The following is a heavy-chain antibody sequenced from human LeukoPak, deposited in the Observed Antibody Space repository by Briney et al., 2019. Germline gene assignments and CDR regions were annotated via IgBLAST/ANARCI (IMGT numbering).Heavy chain of an antibody. Sequence: GGSLRLSCAASGFTFSSYTMTWVRQAPGKGLEWVSGISGDGRRTHYADSVKGRFTISRDSSKNTLDLQMNSLRAEDTAVYFCAACSRGTRAYAGSDYWGQGTLVTVPS. D-gene: IGHD2-2*01. J-gene: IGHJ4*02. V-gene: IGHV3-23*01. CDR1: GFTFSSYT. CDR3: AACSRGTRAYAGSDY. CDR2: ISGDGRRT.